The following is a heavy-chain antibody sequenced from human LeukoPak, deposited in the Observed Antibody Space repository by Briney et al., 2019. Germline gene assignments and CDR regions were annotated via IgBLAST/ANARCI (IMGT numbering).Heavy chain of an antibody. Sequence: SETLSLTCTVSGGSISSYYWSWIRQPPGKGLEWIGYIYDSRSTNYNPSLKSRVTISVDTSKNQFSLKLSSVTAADTAVYYCARASGGYYDSSGYYVPRSFDYWGPGTLVTVSP. V-gene: IGHV4-59*01. CDR3: ARASGGYYDSSGYYVPRSFDY. CDR2: IYDSRST. D-gene: IGHD3-22*01. J-gene: IGHJ4*02. CDR1: GGSISSYY.